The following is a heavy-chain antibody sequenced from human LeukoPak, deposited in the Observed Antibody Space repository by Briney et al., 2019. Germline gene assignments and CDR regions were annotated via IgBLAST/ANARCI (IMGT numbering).Heavy chain of an antibody. J-gene: IGHJ6*02. D-gene: IGHD1-1*01. CDR2: MSRSSSYT. V-gene: IGHV3-11*06. CDR3: ARDWNWNDRPLREYYYGMDV. Sequence: GGSLRLSCAASGFTLSDYYMNWIRQPPGKGLEWVSYMSRSSSYTSYADSVKGRFTISRDNAKNSLYLQMNSLRAEDTAVYYCARDWNWNDRPLREYYYGMDVWGQGTTVTVSS. CDR1: GFTLSDYY.